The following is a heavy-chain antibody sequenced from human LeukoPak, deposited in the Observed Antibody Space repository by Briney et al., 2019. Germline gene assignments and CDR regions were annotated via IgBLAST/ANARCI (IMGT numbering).Heavy chain of an antibody. CDR3: ARGGPGYSSAWTNYGLAV. V-gene: IGHV3-30-3*01. D-gene: IGHD6-19*01. Sequence: GRSLRLSCAASGFTFSTYAMLWVRQAPGKGLEWVAIISYDGSNEYYADSVKGRFTISRDTSKSTLYLQMNSLRAEDTAVYYCARGGPGYSSAWTNYGLAVWGQGTTVIVSS. CDR1: GFTFSTYA. J-gene: IGHJ6*02. CDR2: ISYDGSNE.